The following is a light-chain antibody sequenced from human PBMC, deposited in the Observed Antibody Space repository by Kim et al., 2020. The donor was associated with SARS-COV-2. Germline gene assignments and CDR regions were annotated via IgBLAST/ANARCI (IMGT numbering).Light chain of an antibody. J-gene: IGLJ2*01. CDR1: SSNIGNNY. Sequence: QKVPISCSGSSSNIGNNYVSWYQQRPGTAPKLLIYDNNKRPSGIPDRFSGSKSGTSATLGITGLQTGDEADYYCGTWDSSLSAGVFGGGTQLTVL. CDR3: GTWDSSLSAGV. CDR2: DNN. V-gene: IGLV1-51*01.